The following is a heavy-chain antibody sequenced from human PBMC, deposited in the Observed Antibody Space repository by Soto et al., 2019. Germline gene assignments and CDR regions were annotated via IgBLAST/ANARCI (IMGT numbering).Heavy chain of an antibody. Sequence: PSQTLPLTCAISGDSVSPNSATWDWIRPSPSRGREWLGRTYYRSKWEIDYSLPVRGRITINPDTSNNPLSLPLNSATPDDTAAYEYARLIGNSWLDYWGQGILVTVYS. J-gene: IGHJ4*02. CDR2: TYYRSKWEI. D-gene: IGHD3-22*01. CDR1: GDSVSPNSAT. CDR3: ARLIGNSWLDY. V-gene: IGHV6-1*01.